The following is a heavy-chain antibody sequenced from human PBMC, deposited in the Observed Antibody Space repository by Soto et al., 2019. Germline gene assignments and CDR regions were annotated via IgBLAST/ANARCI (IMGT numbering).Heavy chain of an antibody. CDR1: GFNFGNYA. Sequence: VLLVESGGGLVQPGRSLRLSCAVSGFNFGNYAMHWVRQAPGKGLEWVAAINWKSDKVAYAGSVLGRFTIFRDSAKNSLHLQMNDLTTEDTALYYCAKDKGGTPYYIDSWGQGILVTVSS. CDR2: INWKSDKV. D-gene: IGHD6-25*01. CDR3: AKDKGGTPYYIDS. V-gene: IGHV3-9*01. J-gene: IGHJ4*02.